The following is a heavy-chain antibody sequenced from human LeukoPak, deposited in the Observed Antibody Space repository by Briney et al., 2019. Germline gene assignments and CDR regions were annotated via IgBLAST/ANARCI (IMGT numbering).Heavy chain of an antibody. J-gene: IGHJ3*02. CDR1: GYTFTSYA. CDR2: INAGNGNT. CDR3: ARVGNLLWFGEFGDDAFDI. V-gene: IGHV1-3*01. D-gene: IGHD3-10*01. Sequence: GASVKVSCKASGYTFTSYAMHWVRQAPGQRLEWMGWINAGNGNTKYSQKFQGRVTITRDTSASTAYMELSSLRSEDTAVYYCARVGNLLWFGEFGDDAFDIWGQGTMVTVSS.